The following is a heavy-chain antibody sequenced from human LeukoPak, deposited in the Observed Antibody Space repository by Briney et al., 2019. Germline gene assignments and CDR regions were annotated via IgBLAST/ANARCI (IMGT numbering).Heavy chain of an antibody. V-gene: IGHV5-51*01. Sequence: KVSCKASGYTFTSYGISWVRQAPGQGLEWMGIIYPGDSDTRYSPSFQGQVTISADKSISTAYLQWSSLKASDTAMYYCARLVSASSSWFDPWGQGTLVTVSS. J-gene: IGHJ5*02. CDR1: GYTFTSYG. CDR2: IYPGDSDT. D-gene: IGHD2-15*01. CDR3: ARLVSASSSWFDP.